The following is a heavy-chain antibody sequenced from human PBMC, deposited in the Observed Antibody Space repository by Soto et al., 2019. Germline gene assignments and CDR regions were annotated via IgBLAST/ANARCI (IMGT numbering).Heavy chain of an antibody. CDR3: AKDQSYYYDSSGSRAEY. CDR1: GFTFKNYA. D-gene: IGHD3-22*01. Sequence: VGSLRLSCAASGFTFKNYAMTWVRQAPGKGLEWVSGIVANGGSTDYADSVKGRFTISRDNSKNTLYLQMKSLRVEDTAVYYCAKDQSYYYDSSGSRAEYWGQVTLVTVSS. CDR2: IVANGGST. V-gene: IGHV3-23*01. J-gene: IGHJ4*02.